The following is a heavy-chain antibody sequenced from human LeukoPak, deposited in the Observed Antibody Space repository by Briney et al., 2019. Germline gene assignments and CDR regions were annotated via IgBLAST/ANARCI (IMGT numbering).Heavy chain of an antibody. D-gene: IGHD2-2*03. CDR2: MNPNSGNT. Sequence: ASVKVSCKASGYTLTSYDINWVRQATGQGLEWMGWMNPNSGNTGYAQKFQGRVTMTRNTSISTAYMELSSLRSEDTAVYYCARLMDIVVGEWWFDPWGQGTLVTVSS. CDR3: ARLMDIVVGEWWFDP. V-gene: IGHV1-8*02. CDR1: GYTLTSYD. J-gene: IGHJ5*02.